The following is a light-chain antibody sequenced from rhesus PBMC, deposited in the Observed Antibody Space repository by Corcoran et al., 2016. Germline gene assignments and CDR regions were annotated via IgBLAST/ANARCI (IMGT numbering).Light chain of an antibody. V-gene: IGKV3-42*01. CDR1: SIVSTS. CDR2: RTL. J-gene: IGKJ1*01. Sequence: EIVLTQSPTSMAVSQGERVTISCTASSIVSTSYLHWYQQKPGFPPRLLVYRTLSLASGVPARFSGSGAGTSYTLTISSMEAEDAANYYCQQGNSIPWTFGQGTKVEIK. CDR3: QQGNSIPWT.